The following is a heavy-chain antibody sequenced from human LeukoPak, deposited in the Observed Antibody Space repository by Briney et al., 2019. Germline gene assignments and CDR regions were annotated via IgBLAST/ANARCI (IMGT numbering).Heavy chain of an antibody. J-gene: IGHJ4*02. CDR2: IYYSGST. V-gene: IGHV4-59*08. Sequence: SETLSLTCTVSGGSISSYYWSWLRQPPGKGLEWIGYIYYSGSTNYNPSLKSRVTISVDTSKNQCSLKLSSVTAADTAVYYCARVITFGGIIVLFDYWGQGTLVTVSS. CDR3: ARVITFGGIIVLFDY. CDR1: GGSISSYY. D-gene: IGHD3-16*02.